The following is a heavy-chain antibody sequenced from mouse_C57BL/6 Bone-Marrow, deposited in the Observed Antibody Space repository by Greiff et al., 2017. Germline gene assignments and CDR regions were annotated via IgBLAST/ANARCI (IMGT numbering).Heavy chain of an antibody. J-gene: IGHJ2*01. CDR1: GYAFSSYR. CDR2: IYPGDGDT. D-gene: IGHD4-1*01. V-gene: IGHV1-80*01. CDR3: ATVDWDHFDY. Sequence: QVQLKESGAELVKPGASVKISCKASGYAFSSYRMNWVKPRPGKGLEWVGQIYPGDGDTNYNGKFKGKATLTADKSSSTADMQISSLTSGDSAVYFWATVDWDHFDYWGQGTTLTVSS.